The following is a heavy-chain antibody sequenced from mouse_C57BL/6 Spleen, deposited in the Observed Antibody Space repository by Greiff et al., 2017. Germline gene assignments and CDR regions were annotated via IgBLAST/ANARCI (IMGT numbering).Heavy chain of an antibody. J-gene: IGHJ3*01. V-gene: IGHV1-69*01. CDR1: GYTFTSYW. D-gene: IGHD2-4*01. CDR3: ERDDYDGFAY. CDR2: IDPSDSYT. Sequence: VQLQQPGAELVMPGASVKLSCKASGYTFTSYWMHWVKQRPGQGLEWIGEIDPSDSYTNYNQKFKGKSTLTVDQSSSTAYMQLSSLTSEDSAVYDCERDDYDGFAYWGQGTLVTVSA.